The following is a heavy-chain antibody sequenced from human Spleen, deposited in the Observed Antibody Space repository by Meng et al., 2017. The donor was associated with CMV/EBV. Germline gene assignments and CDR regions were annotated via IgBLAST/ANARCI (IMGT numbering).Heavy chain of an antibody. D-gene: IGHD2-2*01. CDR1: GFTFSRYW. V-gene: IGHV3-74*01. J-gene: IGHJ6*02. Sequence: GGSLRLSCAPSGFTFSRYWMHWVRQAPGKGLVWVSRINSDGSSTSYADSVKGRFTISRDNAKSTLYLQMNSLRAEDTAVYYCVCLVVPADSKYYGMDVWGQGTTVTVSS. CDR3: VCLVVPADSKYYGMDV. CDR2: INSDGSST.